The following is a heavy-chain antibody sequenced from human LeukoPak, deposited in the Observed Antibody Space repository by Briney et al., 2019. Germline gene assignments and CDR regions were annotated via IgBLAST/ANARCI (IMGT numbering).Heavy chain of an antibody. CDR1: GFTFSSYD. V-gene: IGHV3-13*01. CDR3: ARGLGYCSSTSCYSSGMDV. D-gene: IGHD2-2*01. Sequence: PGGSLRLSCAASGFTFSSYDMHWVRQATGKGLEWVSAIGTAGDTYYPGSVKGRFTISRENAKNSLYLQMNSLRAGDTAVYYCARGLGYCSSTSCYSSGMDVWGQGTTVTVSS. CDR2: IGTAGDT. J-gene: IGHJ6*02.